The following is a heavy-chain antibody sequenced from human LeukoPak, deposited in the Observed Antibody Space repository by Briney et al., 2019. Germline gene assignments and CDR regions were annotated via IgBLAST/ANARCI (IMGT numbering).Heavy chain of an antibody. J-gene: IGHJ6*03. CDR2: IRYDGSNK. Sequence: GGSLRLSCAASGFTFSSYGMHWVRQAPGKGLEWVAFIRYDGSNKYYADSVKGRFTISRDNSKNTLYLQMNSLRAEDTAVYYCAKKSGYDSYRYYYMNVWGKGTTVTVSS. CDR3: AKKSGYDSYRYYYMNV. CDR1: GFTFSSYG. D-gene: IGHD3-22*01. V-gene: IGHV3-30*02.